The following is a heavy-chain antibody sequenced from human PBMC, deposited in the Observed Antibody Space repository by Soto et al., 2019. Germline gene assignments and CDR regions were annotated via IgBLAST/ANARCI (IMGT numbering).Heavy chain of an antibody. CDR2: IIPIFGTA. J-gene: IGHJ4*02. CDR3: AREERGDMITFGAGGFDY. D-gene: IGHD3-16*01. V-gene: IGHV1-69*01. Sequence: QVQLVQSGAEVKKPGSSVKVSCKASGGTFSSYAISWVRQAPGQGLEWMGGIIPIFGTANYAQKFQGRVTIAADESTSTAYMGLSSLRSEDRAVYYCAREERGDMITFGAGGFDYWGQGTLVTVSS. CDR1: GGTFSSYA.